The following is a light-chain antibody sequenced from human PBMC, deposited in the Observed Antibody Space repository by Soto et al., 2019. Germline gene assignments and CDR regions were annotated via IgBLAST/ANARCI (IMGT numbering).Light chain of an antibody. Sequence: QSALTQPASVSGSPGQSITISCTGTSSDVGGYKYVSWYQQHPGKAPKLMIYEVSNRPSGVSNRFSGSKSGNTASLTISGPQSEAEAEYYCSGYTTHNSPYVVFGGGTKLTVL. CDR3: SGYTTHNSPYVV. CDR1: SSDVGGYKY. CDR2: EVS. V-gene: IGLV2-14*01. J-gene: IGLJ2*01.